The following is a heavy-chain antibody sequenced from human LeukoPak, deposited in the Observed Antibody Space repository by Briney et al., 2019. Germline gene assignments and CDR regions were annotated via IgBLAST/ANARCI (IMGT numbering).Heavy chain of an antibody. V-gene: IGHV3-48*03. CDR2: ISSSGSTI. CDR1: GFTCSSYE. Sequence: GGSLRLSCAASGFTCSSYEMNWVRQAPGKGLEWVSYISSSGSTIYYADSVKGRFAISRDNAKNSLCLQMNSLRAEDTAVYYCARAGGGYIVVVPAAFDYWGQGTLVTVSS. CDR3: ARAGGGYIVVVPAAFDY. J-gene: IGHJ4*02. D-gene: IGHD2-2*01.